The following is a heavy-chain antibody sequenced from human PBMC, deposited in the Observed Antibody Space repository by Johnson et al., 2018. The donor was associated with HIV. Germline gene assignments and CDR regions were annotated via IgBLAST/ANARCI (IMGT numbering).Heavy chain of an antibody. CDR3: ARRDSGSLSFDI. CDR1: GFDFSSSW. V-gene: IGHV3-74*02. CDR2: IRNDGSET. D-gene: IGHD1-26*01. J-gene: IGHJ3*02. Sequence: VQLVESGGGLVQPGGSLRLSCAASGFDFSSSWMHWVRQAPGKGLVWVSRIRNDGSETAYADSVKGRCTISRDNGKNSLYMQMNNLRADDTALYYCARRDSGSLSFDIWGQGTMVIVSS.